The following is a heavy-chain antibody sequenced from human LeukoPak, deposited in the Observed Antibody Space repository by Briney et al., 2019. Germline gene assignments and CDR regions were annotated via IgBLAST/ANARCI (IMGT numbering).Heavy chain of an antibody. J-gene: IGHJ4*02. D-gene: IGHD6-19*01. CDR2: ISSSGSTI. CDR3: ARDRAVAGTENDY. V-gene: IGHV3-11*01. Sequence: PGRSLRLSCAASGFTFSDYYMSWIRQAPGKGLEWVSYISSSGSTIYYADSVKGRFTISRDNAKNSLYLQMNSLRDEDTAVYYYARDRAVAGTENDYWGQGTLVTVSS. CDR1: GFTFSDYY.